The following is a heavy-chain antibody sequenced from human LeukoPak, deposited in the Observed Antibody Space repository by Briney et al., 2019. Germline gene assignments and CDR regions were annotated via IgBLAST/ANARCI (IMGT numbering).Heavy chain of an antibody. CDR2: IYPGDSDT. J-gene: IGHJ5*02. Sequence: GESLKISCKGSGYSFTGYWIGWVRQMPGKGLEWMGIIYPGDSDTRYSPSFQGQVTISADKSISTAYLQWSSLKASDTAMYYCARHPDPHSSSWYGWFDPWGQGTLVTVSS. V-gene: IGHV5-51*01. CDR1: GYSFTGYW. CDR3: ARHPDPHSSSWYGWFDP. D-gene: IGHD6-13*01.